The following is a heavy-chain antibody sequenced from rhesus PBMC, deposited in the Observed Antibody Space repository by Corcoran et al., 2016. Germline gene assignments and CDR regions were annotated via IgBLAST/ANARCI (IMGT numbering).Heavy chain of an antibody. CDR1: GYTFTDYY. J-gene: IGHJ4*01. CDR2: VDPEDGAA. Sequence: EVQLVQSGAEVKKPGASVKISCKASGYTFTDYYLHWVRQAPGKGLEWMGRVDPEDGAAKHAPKFQDSVTITADTSTDTAYLELSSLRSEDTAVYYCATQGYVDYWGQGVLVTVSS. CDR3: ATQGYVDY. V-gene: IGHV1-111*02.